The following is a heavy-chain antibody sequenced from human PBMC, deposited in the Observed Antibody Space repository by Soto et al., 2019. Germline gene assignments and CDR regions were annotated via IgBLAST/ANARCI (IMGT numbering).Heavy chain of an antibody. D-gene: IGHD2-15*01. Sequence: QLQLQESGPGLVKPSETLSLTSTVSGGYISSSSYYWGWIRQPPGKGLEWIGSIYYGGSTYYIPSLKSRVTISVDTSKNQFSLKLSSVTAADTAVYYCARQAATTTDYSGQGTLVTVSS. J-gene: IGHJ4*02. CDR2: IYYGGST. CDR3: ARQAATTTDY. V-gene: IGHV4-39*01. CDR1: GGYISSSSYY.